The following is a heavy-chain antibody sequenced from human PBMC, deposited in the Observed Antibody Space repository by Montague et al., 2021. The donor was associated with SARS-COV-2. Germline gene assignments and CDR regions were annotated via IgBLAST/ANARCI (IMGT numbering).Heavy chain of an antibody. V-gene: IGHV6-1*01. Sequence: CAIPGDSVSSNSAAWNWIRQSPSRGLEWLGRTYYRSKWHNDYAVSVESRITINPDTSKNQFSLQLKSVTPEDTAVYYCARGWVATIPHMDNWGQGSLVIVSS. D-gene: IGHD5-12*01. CDR1: GDSVSSNSAA. CDR3: ARGWVATIPHMDN. J-gene: IGHJ4*02. CDR2: TYYRSKWHN.